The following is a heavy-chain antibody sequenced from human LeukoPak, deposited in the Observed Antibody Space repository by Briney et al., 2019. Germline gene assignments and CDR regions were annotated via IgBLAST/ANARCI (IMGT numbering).Heavy chain of an antibody. Sequence: SETLSLTCTVSGGSISNYYLSWIRQPAGKGLEWIGRIYSRVTTYNPSLKSRVTMSADTSRNHVSPTLNSVTAADTAVYYCARDSGTTGEVKFDPWGQGTLVTVSS. J-gene: IGHJ5*02. CDR3: ARDSGTTGEVKFDP. CDR2: IYSRVT. V-gene: IGHV4-4*07. D-gene: IGHD3-10*01. CDR1: GGSISNYY.